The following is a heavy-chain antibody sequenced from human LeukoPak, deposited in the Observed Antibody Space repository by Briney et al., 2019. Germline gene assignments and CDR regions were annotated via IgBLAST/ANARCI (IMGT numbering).Heavy chain of an antibody. V-gene: IGHV4-59*11. D-gene: IGHD3-10*01. Sequence: SETLSLTCSVSGGSITSHFWSWIRQPPGKGLEWIGYIHYSGSTNYNPSLKSRVTISPDTSKNQLFLKLNSVTAADTAVYYCARLVRLGESLGSWFDSWGQGTLVTVSS. J-gene: IGHJ5*01. CDR1: GGSITSHF. CDR2: IHYSGST. CDR3: ARLVRLGESLGSWFDS.